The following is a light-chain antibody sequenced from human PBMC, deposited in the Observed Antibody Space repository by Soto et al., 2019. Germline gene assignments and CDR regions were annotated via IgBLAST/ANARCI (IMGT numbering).Light chain of an antibody. CDR3: QQSYSTPRT. J-gene: IGKJ1*01. CDR2: AAS. V-gene: IGKV1-39*01. Sequence: DIQMTQSPSSLSASVGDRVTITCRASQSISSYLNWYQQKPGKAPKLLIYAASSLQSGVPSRFSGSGSRTDFTLTISSLQPEDFATYYCQQSYSTPRTFGQGTKXEIK. CDR1: QSISSY.